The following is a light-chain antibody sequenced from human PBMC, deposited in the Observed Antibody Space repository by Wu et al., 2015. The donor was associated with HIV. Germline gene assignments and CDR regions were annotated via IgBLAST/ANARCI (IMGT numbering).Light chain of an antibody. CDR1: QSISNY. CDR2: AAS. J-gene: IGKJ1*01. Sequence: DIQMTQSPSSLSASVGDRVSITCRASQSISNYLNWYQQRPGKAPKLLIYAASTLQSGIPSRFSGSGSGTDFTLIISSLQPEDFAIYYCQQSYNTQWTLAKGPRWKSN. CDR3: QQSYNTQWT. V-gene: IGKV1-39*01.